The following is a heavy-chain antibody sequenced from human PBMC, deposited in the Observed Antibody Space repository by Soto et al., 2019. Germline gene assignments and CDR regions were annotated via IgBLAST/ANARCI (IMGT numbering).Heavy chain of an antibody. CDR1: GGSISGDGHC. CDR2: IYYTGIT. Sequence: SETLSLTCIVSGGSISGDGHCGGWFRQPPGKGLEWIGSIYYTGITHYNPSLESRITISVDTSKNQFSLKLSSVTAADTAVYYCARHFSRGWIYYHGLDFWAQGTKVTVSS. D-gene: IGHD3-10*01. J-gene: IGHJ6*02. V-gene: IGHV4-39*01. CDR3: ARHFSRGWIYYHGLDF.